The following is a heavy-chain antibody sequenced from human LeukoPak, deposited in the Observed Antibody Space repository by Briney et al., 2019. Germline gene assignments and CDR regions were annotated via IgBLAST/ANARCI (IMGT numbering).Heavy chain of an antibody. J-gene: IGHJ4*02. V-gene: IGHV3-30*02. D-gene: IGHD3-16*01. CDR1: GFTFSTYG. CDR2: IRHHGTET. CDR3: ARGGGLDY. Sequence: GGSLRLSCAASGFTFSTYGMHWLRQAPGKGPESVALIRHHGTETYHAESVKGRFTISRDDSKNTFYLQMNSLRAEDTAVYYCARGGGLDYWGQGTLVTVSS.